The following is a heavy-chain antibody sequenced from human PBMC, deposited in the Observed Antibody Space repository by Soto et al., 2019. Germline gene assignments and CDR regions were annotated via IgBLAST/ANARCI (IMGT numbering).Heavy chain of an antibody. J-gene: IGHJ3*02. D-gene: IGHD3-22*01. CDR1: GGSISSSSYY. V-gene: IGHV4-39*01. Sequence: LLQASETLSLTCAVSGGSISSSSYYWGWIRQPPGKGLEWIGSIYYSGSTYYNPSLKSRVTISVDTSKNNFSLKLSSVPAADTAVYYCARHPMIVVKEAFDIWGQGTMVTVSS. CDR3: ARHPMIVVKEAFDI. CDR2: IYYSGST.